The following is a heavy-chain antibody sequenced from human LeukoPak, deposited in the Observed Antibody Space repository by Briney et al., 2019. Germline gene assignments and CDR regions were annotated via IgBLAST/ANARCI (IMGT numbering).Heavy chain of an antibody. J-gene: IGHJ1*01. Sequence: ASVKVSCKASGYTFTSYDINRVRQATGQGLEWMGWMNPNSGNTGYAQKFQGRVTITRNTSISTAYMELSSLRSEDTAVYYCARGPLRGVVIPEYFQHWGQGTLVTVSS. D-gene: IGHD3-3*01. CDR1: GYTFTSYD. CDR3: ARGPLRGVVIPEYFQH. CDR2: MNPNSGNT. V-gene: IGHV1-8*03.